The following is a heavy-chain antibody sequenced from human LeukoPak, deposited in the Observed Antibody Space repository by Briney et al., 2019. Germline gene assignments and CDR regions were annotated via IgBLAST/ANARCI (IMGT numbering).Heavy chain of an antibody. J-gene: IGHJ5*02. D-gene: IGHD3-22*01. CDR1: EFTFSSYA. Sequence: GGSLRLSCSASEFTFSSYAMHWVRQAPGKGLEYVSAISSNGGSTYYADSVKGRFTISRDNSKNTLYLQMSSLRAEDTAVYYCAPSPYYYESSGYSAWGQGTLVTVSS. CDR2: ISSNGGST. V-gene: IGHV3-64D*06. CDR3: APSPYYYESSGYSA.